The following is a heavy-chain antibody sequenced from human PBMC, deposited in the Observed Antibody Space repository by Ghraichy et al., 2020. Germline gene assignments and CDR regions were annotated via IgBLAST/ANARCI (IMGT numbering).Heavy chain of an antibody. D-gene: IGHD5-18*01. Sequence: SETLSLTCAVYGGSFSGYYWSWIRQPPGKGLEWIGEINHSGSTNYNPSLKSRVTISVDTSKNQFSLKLSSVTAADTAVYYCARFRGVRGYSYGYYFDYWGQGTLVTVSS. CDR1: GGSFSGYY. CDR3: ARFRGVRGYSYGYYFDY. CDR2: INHSGST. J-gene: IGHJ4*02. V-gene: IGHV4-34*01.